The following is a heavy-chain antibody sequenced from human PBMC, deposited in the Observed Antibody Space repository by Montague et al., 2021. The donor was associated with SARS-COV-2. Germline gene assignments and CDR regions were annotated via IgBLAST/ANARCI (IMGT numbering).Heavy chain of an antibody. D-gene: IGHD3-10*01. J-gene: IGHJ4*02. CDR2: INHSGST. Sequence: SETLSLTCVVYGVSFSGYYWNWIRQPPGKGLEWIGEINHSGSTNYNPSLKSRVTMSVDTSKNRFSLKLSSVTAADTAVYYCARGARQGYGFRLGSFDSWGQGTLVTVSS. CDR3: ARGARQGYGFRLGSFDS. V-gene: IGHV4-34*01. CDR1: GVSFSGYY.